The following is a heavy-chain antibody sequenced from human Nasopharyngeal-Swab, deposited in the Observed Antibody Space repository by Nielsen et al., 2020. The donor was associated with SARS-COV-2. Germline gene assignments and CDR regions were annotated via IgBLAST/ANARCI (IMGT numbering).Heavy chain of an antibody. CDR2: ISSNSDTK. Sequence: GESLKISCAASGFTFSNFRMNWVRQAPGKGLEWVSCISSNSDTKYYADSVKGRFTISRDSAKNSLYLQMNSLRHEDTAVYYCASGTYDNAPGWGQGTLVTVSS. D-gene: IGHD1-1*01. CDR3: ASGTYDNAPG. CDR1: GFTFSNFR. J-gene: IGHJ4*02. V-gene: IGHV3-48*02.